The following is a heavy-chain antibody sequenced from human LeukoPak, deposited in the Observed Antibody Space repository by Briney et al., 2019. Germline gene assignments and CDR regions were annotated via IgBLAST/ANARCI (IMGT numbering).Heavy chain of an antibody. CDR1: GGSISSSSYY. J-gene: IGHJ4*02. D-gene: IGHD2-2*02. V-gene: IGHV4-39*01. CDR3: ARGEYLESDY. CDR2: IYYSGST. Sequence: SETLSLTCTVSGGSISSSSYYWGWIRQPPGKGLEWNGSIYYSGSTYYNPSLKSRVTISVDTSKNQFSLKLSSVTAADTAVYYCARGEYLESDYWGQGTLVTVSS.